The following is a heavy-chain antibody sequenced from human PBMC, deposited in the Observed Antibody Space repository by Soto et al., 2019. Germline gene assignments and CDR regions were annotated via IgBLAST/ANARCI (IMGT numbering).Heavy chain of an antibody. D-gene: IGHD3-3*01. CDR3: ARGRGGGYDFWSGSFDY. Sequence: QVQLVQSGAEVKKPGSSVKVSCKASGGTLSNHAISWVRQAPGQGLEWMGGIIPMIDTANYEQKFQGRVTITADESTSTAYMELSSLRSEDTAVYYCARGRGGGYDFWSGSFDYWGQGTLVTVSS. V-gene: IGHV1-69*01. CDR1: GGTLSNHA. CDR2: IIPMIDTA. J-gene: IGHJ4*02.